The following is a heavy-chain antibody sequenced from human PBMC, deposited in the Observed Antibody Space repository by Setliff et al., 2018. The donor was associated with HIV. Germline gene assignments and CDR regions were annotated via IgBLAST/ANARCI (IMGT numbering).Heavy chain of an antibody. CDR3: ARLREYYSYGMDV. CDR2: IGSSGSTI. V-gene: IGHV3-48*01. Sequence: LRLSCAASGLTFSKYSMNWVRQAPGKGLEWVSYIGSSGSTIYYADSVKGRFTSSRDNARNSLFLQMNSLRAEDTAVYYCARLREYYSYGMDVWGQGTTVTVSS. J-gene: IGHJ6*02. CDR1: GLTFSKYS.